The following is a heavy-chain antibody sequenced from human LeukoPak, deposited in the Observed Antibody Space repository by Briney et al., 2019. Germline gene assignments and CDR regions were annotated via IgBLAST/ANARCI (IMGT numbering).Heavy chain of an antibody. V-gene: IGHV3-30*04. CDR1: GFTFSSYA. J-gene: IGHJ6*02. CDR3: ARETGIHYYYGMDV. Sequence: GGSLRLSCAASGFTFSSYAMHWVRQAPGKGLEWVAVISYDGSNKYYADSVKGRLTISRDNSKNTLYLQVNSLRAEDTAVYYCARETGIHYYYGMDVWGQGTTVTVSS. CDR2: ISYDGSNK. D-gene: IGHD1-14*01.